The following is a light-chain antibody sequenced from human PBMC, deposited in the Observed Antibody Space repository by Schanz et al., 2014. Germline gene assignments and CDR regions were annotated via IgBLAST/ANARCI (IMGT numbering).Light chain of an antibody. Sequence: QSALTQPASVSGSPGQSITISCTGTSSDVGAYNLVSWFQQHPGKVPKLVIYDVSNRPSGISNRFSGSKSVNTASLTISGLQTEDEADYYCCSYAGDTPHVALGGGTKLTVL. J-gene: IGLJ2*01. CDR1: SSDVGAYNL. V-gene: IGLV2-23*02. CDR2: DVS. CDR3: CSYAGDTPHVA.